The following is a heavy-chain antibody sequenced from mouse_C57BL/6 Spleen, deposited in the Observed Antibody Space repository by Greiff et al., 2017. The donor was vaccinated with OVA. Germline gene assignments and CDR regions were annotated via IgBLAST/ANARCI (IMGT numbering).Heavy chain of an antibody. CDR3: ARGGYYYAMDY. Sequence: DVQLQESGPGMVKPSQSLSLTCTVTGYSITSGYDWHWIRHFPGNKLEWMGYISYSGSTNYNPSLKSRISITHDTSKNHFFLKLNSVTTEDTATYYCARGGYYYAMDYWGQGTSVTVSS. CDR2: ISYSGST. V-gene: IGHV3-1*01. J-gene: IGHJ4*01. CDR1: GYSITSGYD.